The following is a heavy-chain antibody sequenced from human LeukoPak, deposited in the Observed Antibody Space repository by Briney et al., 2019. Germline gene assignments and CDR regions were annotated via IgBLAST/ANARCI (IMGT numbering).Heavy chain of an antibody. CDR2: ISGSGGST. CDR3: AKDRGVAGKPTAIDY. D-gene: IGHD3-10*01. CDR1: GFTFSSYA. V-gene: IGHV3-23*01. Sequence: GGSLRLSCAASGFTFSSYAMSWVRQAPGKGLEWVSAISGSGGSTYYADSVKGRFTISRDNSKNTLYLQMNSLRAEDTAVYYCAKDRGVAGKPTAIDYWGQGTLVTVSS. J-gene: IGHJ4*02.